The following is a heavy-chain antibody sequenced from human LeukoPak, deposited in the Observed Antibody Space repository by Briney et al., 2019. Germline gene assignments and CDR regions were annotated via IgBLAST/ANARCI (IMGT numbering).Heavy chain of an antibody. CDR2: IYYRVTS. CDR1: GDSISTYY. V-gene: IGHV4-59*01. J-gene: IGHJ5*02. CDR3: ARGANYYDSSGYGP. Sequence: SETLSLTCTVSGDSISTYYWSWIRQPPGKGLEWIGYIYYRVTSDYNPSLKSRVTISVDTSKNQFSLKLSSVTAADTAVYYCARGANYYDSSGYGPWGQGTLVTVSS. D-gene: IGHD3-22*01.